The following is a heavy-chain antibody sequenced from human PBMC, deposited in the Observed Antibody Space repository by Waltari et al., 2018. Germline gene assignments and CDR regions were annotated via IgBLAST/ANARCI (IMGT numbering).Heavy chain of an antibody. Sequence: QVQLVQSGAEVKKPGASVKVSCKASGYTFTSYDINWVRQATGQGLEWMGWMNPNSGNTGYAQKFQGRVTMTRNTTINTAYMELSSLRSEDTAVYYCARDKEWELLRDAFDIWGQGTMVTVSS. CDR3: ARDKEWELLRDAFDI. CDR2: MNPNSGNT. V-gene: IGHV1-8*01. CDR1: GYTFTSYD. D-gene: IGHD1-26*01. J-gene: IGHJ3*02.